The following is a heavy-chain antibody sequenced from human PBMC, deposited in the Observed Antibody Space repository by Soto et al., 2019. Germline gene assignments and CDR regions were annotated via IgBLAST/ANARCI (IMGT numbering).Heavy chain of an antibody. J-gene: IGHJ6*02. CDR1: GFTFSSYG. CDR2: ISYDGSNK. CDR3: AKAGSGWLGHMDV. V-gene: IGHV3-30*18. D-gene: IGHD5-12*01. Sequence: PGGSLTLSCAASGFTFSSYGMHWVRQAPGKGLEWVAVISYDGSNKYYADSVKGRFTISRDNSKNTLYLQMNSLRAEDTAVYYCAKAGSGWLGHMDVWGQGTKVTVSS.